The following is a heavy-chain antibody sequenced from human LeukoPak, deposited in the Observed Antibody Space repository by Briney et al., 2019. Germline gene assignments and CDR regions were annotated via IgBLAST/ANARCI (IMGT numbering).Heavy chain of an antibody. Sequence: SETLSLTCSVSGGPITEYYWSWIRQPPGKGLEWIGYIYHTGSTNYSPSLKSRVTMSVDASRNQFSLKLVSVTAADTAVYYCARDRGTTGYYYLDSWGQGILFTVSS. CDR1: GGPITEYY. CDR3: ARDRGTTGYYYLDS. V-gene: IGHV4-59*01. D-gene: IGHD1-26*01. CDR2: IYHTGST. J-gene: IGHJ4*02.